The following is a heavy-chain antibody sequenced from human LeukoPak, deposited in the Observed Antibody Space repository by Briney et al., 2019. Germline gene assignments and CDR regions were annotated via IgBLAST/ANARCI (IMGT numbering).Heavy chain of an antibody. Sequence: PGGSLRLSCAASGFTFSSYSMNWVRQAPGKGLEWVSSISSSSSYIYYADSVKGRFTISRDNAKNSLYLQMNSLRAEDTAVYYCARHVYCSGGSCYWYGMDVWGQGTTVTVSS. CDR2: ISSSSSYI. V-gene: IGHV3-21*01. J-gene: IGHJ6*02. CDR1: GFTFSSYS. D-gene: IGHD2-15*01. CDR3: ARHVYCSGGSCYWYGMDV.